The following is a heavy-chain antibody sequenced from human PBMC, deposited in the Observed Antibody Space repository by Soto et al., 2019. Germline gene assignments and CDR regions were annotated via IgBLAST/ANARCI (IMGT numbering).Heavy chain of an antibody. CDR1: GGTFSSYT. CDR2: IIPILGIA. D-gene: IGHD3-9*01. CDR3: ASSPRYDILTGSHHTFDP. J-gene: IGHJ5*02. V-gene: IGHV1-69*02. Sequence: GASVKVSCKASGGTFSSYTISWVRQAPGQGLEWMGRIIPILGIANYAQKFQGRVTITADKSTSTAYMELSSLRSEDTAVYYCASSPRYDILTGSHHTFDPWGQGTLVTVSS.